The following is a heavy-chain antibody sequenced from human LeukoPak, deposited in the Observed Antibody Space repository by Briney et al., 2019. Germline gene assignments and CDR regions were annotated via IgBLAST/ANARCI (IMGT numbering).Heavy chain of an antibody. CDR1: GFTFSSYA. CDR3: ARGPRVGAAGFVYYHYIDV. V-gene: IGHV3-30*04. Sequence: PGGSLRLSCAASGFTFSSYAMHWVRQAPGKGLEWVAVISYDGSKKYYADSVKGRFTISRDNSKSTQHLQMNSLRAEDTAVYYCARGPRVGAAGFVYYHYIDVWGKGTTVTVSS. D-gene: IGHD1-26*01. J-gene: IGHJ6*03. CDR2: ISYDGSKK.